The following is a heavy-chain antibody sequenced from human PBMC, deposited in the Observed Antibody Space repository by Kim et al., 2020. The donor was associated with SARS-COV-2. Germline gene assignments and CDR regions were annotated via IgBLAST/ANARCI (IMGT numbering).Heavy chain of an antibody. D-gene: IGHD3-9*01. Sequence: SETLSLTCTVSGGSISSYYWSWIRQPPGKGLEWIGYIYYSGSTNYNPSLKSRVTISVDTSKNQFSLKLSSVTAADTAVYYCARVGTIFCLDPWGQGTLVTVSS. CDR3: ARVGTIFCLDP. CDR2: IYYSGST. V-gene: IGHV4-59*13. CDR1: GGSISSYY. J-gene: IGHJ5*02.